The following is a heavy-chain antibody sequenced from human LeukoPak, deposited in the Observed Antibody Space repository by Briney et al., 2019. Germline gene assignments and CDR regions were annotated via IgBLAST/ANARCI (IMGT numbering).Heavy chain of an antibody. CDR2: FDPEDGET. CDR3: ARSLKLGYFDWSQNPGAAFDI. D-gene: IGHD3-9*01. V-gene: IGHV1-24*01. Sequence: GASVKVSCKVSGYTLTELSMHWVRQAPGKGLEWMGGFDPEDGETIYAQKFQGRVTMTEDTSTDTAYMELSSLRSEDTAVYYCARSLKLGYFDWSQNPGAAFDIWGQGTMVTVSS. CDR1: GYTLTELS. J-gene: IGHJ3*02.